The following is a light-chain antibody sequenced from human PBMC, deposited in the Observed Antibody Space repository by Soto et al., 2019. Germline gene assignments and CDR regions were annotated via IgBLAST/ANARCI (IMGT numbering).Light chain of an antibody. CDR3: QVWDSSTSYV. CDR1: NIGSKN. CDR2: RDS. V-gene: IGLV3-9*01. J-gene: IGLJ1*01. Sequence: SYELTQPLSVSVALGQTARITCGGNNIGSKNVHWYQQKPGQAPVLVIYRDSNRPSGIPERFSGSNSVNTATLTISRAQAGHEADYYCQVWDSSTSYVFGTGTKLTVL.